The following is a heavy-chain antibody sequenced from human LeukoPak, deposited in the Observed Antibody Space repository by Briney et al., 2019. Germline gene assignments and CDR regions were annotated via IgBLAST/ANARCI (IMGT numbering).Heavy chain of an antibody. CDR3: ATVVGARGGDYFDY. CDR1: GYTFTGYY. V-gene: IGHV1-2*02. D-gene: IGHD1-26*01. Sequence: ASVKVSCKASGYTFTGYYMHWVRQAPGQGLEWMGWMNPNSGGTNYGQKFQGRVTMTRDTSISTAYMELSRLRSDDTAVYYCATVVGARGGDYFDYWGQGTLVTVSS. J-gene: IGHJ4*02. CDR2: MNPNSGGT.